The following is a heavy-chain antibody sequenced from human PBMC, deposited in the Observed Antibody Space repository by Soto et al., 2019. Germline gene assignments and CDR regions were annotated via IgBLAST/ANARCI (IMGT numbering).Heavy chain of an antibody. J-gene: IGHJ4*02. D-gene: IGHD1-26*01. V-gene: IGHV1-69*06. CDR3: ALDAIGGSYVY. CDR1: GGTFSSYA. CDR2: ISPIFGTA. Sequence: GASVKVSCKASGGTFSSYAISWVRQAPGQGLEWMGGISPIFGTANYAQKFQGRVTITADKSTSTAYMELSSLRSEDTAVYYCALDAIGGSYVYWGQGTLVTVSS.